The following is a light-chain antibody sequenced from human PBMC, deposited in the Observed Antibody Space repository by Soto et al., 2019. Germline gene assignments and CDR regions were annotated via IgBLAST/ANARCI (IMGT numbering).Light chain of an antibody. CDR2: AAS. CDR1: QSISSY. J-gene: IGKJ2*01. CDR3: QQSYRTPYT. V-gene: IGKV1-39*01. Sequence: DIQMTQSPSSLSASVGDRVTITCRASQSISSYLNWYQQKPGKAPNLLIYAASSLQSGVPSRSSGSGSGTDFTLTISSLQPEDFATYYCQQSYRTPYTFGQGTKLEIK.